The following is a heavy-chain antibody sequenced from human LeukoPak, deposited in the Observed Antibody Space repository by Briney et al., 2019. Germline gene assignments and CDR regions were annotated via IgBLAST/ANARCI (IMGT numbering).Heavy chain of an antibody. D-gene: IGHD3-10*01. J-gene: IGHJ1*01. CDR3: AGSNYFQH. CDR2: INAGNSNT. V-gene: IGHV1-3*01. CDR1: GYTFTSYA. Sequence: ASVKVSCTASGYTFTSYAMHWVRQAPGQRLEWMGWINAGNSNTKYSQKFQGRVTITRDTSASTAYMELSSLRSEDTAVYYCAGSNYFQHWGQGTLVTVSS.